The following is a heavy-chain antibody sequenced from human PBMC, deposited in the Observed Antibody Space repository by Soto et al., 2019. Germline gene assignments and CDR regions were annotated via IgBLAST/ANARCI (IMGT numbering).Heavy chain of an antibody. CDR1: GFTLSDYY. J-gene: IGHJ4*02. CDR3: ASISAVAAPFDN. CDR2: ISSSSSYT. Sequence: GGSLRLSCAASGFTLSDYYMSWIRQAPGKGLEWVSYISSSSSYTNYADSVKGRFTISRDNAKNSLYLQMNSLRAEDTAVYYCASISAVAAPFDNWGQGTPVTVSS. V-gene: IGHV3-11*06. D-gene: IGHD6-19*01.